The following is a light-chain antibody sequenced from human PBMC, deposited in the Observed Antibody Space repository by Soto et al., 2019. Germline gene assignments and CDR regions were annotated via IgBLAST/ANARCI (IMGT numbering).Light chain of an antibody. CDR1: SSDFGSYNR. Sequence: QSVLTQPDSVSGSPGQSITISCAGTSSDFGSYNRVSWYQQHPGKAPKLIIYEGSNRPSGISNRYSGSKSGNTASLTISRLQADDDADYDCISYAGRATSVFGAGTKLTVL. J-gene: IGLJ1*01. CDR2: EGS. CDR3: ISYAGRATSV. V-gene: IGLV2-23*01.